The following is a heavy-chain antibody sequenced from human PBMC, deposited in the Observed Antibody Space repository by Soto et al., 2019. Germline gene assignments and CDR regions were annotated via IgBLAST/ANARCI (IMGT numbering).Heavy chain of an antibody. CDR2: IYYSGST. V-gene: IGHV4-59*06. J-gene: IGHJ5*02. D-gene: IGHD3-16*02. Sequence: PSETLSLTCTVDSISTYYWNWIRQTPGKGLEWIGYIYYSGSTYYNPSLESRVAISLDTSRSQFSLTLHSVTAADTAIYYCARDRHNNFFDPWGQGTLVTVSS. CDR3: ARDRHNNFFDP. CDR1: SISTYY.